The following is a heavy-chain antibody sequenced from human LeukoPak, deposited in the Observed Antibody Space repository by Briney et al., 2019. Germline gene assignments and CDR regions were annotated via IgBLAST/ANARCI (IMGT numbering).Heavy chain of an antibody. D-gene: IGHD2-2*01. J-gene: IGHJ4*02. CDR1: GESFSGYY. V-gene: IGHV4-34*01. CDR3: ARNREPSATIDY. Sequence: SETLSLTCAVYGESFSGYYWNWIRQPPGKGLEWIGEINHSGTINYNPSLKSRVTISVDISKNQFSLKLTSMTAADTAVHYCARNREPSATIDYWSQGTLVTVSS. CDR2: INHSGTI.